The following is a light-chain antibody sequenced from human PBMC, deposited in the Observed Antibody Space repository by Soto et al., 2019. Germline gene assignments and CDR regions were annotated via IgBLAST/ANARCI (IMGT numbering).Light chain of an antibody. CDR3: TSYASSSTLV. J-gene: IGLJ3*02. CDR1: SIDVGGYNY. Sequence: QSALTQPASVSGSPGQSITISCTGTSIDVGGYNYVSWYQHHPGKAPKLMIYEVTNRPSGVSNRFSGSKSGNTASLTISGLQAEDEADYYCTSYASSSTLVFGRGTKLTVL. V-gene: IGLV2-14*01. CDR2: EVT.